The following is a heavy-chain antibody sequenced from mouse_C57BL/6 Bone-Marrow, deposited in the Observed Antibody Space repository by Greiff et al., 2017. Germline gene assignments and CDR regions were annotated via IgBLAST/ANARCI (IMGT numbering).Heavy chain of an antibody. V-gene: IGHV5-4*01. J-gene: IGHJ4*01. CDR3: ARDTPYGNSPMDY. Sequence: EVKLVESGGGLVKPGGSLKLSCAASGFTFSSYAMSWVRQTPEKRLEWVATISDGGSYTYYPDNVKGRFTISRDNAKNNLYLQMSHLKSEDTAMYYCARDTPYGNSPMDYWGQGTSVTVSS. CDR1: GFTFSSYA. CDR2: ISDGGSYT. D-gene: IGHD2-1*01.